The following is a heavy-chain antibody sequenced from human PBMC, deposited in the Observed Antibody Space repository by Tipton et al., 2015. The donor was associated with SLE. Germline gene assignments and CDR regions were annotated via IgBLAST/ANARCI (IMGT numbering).Heavy chain of an antibody. D-gene: IGHD3-10*01. CDR1: GGSISSSSYY. CDR3: ARGVRGTYYYYYYMDV. V-gene: IGHV4-39*07. J-gene: IGHJ6*03. Sequence: TLSLTCTVSGGSISSSSYYWGWIRQPPGKGLEWIGSIYYSGSTYYNPSLKSRVTISVDTSKNQFSLKLSSVTAADTAVYYCARGVRGTYYYYYYMDVWGKGTTVTVSS. CDR2: IYYSGST.